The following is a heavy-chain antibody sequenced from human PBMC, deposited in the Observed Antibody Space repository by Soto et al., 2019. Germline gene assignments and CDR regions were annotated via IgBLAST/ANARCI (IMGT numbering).Heavy chain of an antibody. V-gene: IGHV3-72*01. CDR3: DRATYFSGSSWYTRCFHY. CDR1: GFTLSTNY. J-gene: IGHJ4*02. D-gene: IGHD6-13*01. Sequence: PGRSLRPPCAGSGFTLSTNYTEWVRQAPGQGLKWGGRSSDKAQGYSTAYAASVRARFTPSRHESTNSGYLQMNRLNTEYSAVDHCDRATYFSGSSWYTRCFHYWGQGTLGTVS. CDR2: SSDKAQGYST.